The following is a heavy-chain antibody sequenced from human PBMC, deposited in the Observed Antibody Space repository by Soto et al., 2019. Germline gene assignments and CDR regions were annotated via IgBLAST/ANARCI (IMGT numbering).Heavy chain of an antibody. D-gene: IGHD4-17*01. Sequence: QITLKASGPTLVRPAQTLTLTCGFSVFSLSSYGMGVAWIRQPPGKALEWLALIYWDDDKRYSPSLKDRLAISKDTSSNQVVLTITNMDPGDTATYFCAHAGDYDLLTFDHWGTGTLVTVSS. J-gene: IGHJ4*02. CDR2: IYWDDDK. V-gene: IGHV2-5*02. CDR1: VFSLSSYGMG. CDR3: AHAGDYDLLTFDH.